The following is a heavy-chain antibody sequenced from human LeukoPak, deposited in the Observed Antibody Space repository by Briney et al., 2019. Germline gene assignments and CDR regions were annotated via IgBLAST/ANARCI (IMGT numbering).Heavy chain of an antibody. D-gene: IGHD3-16*01. CDR2: ISWDGGST. Sequence: PGGSLRLSCAASGFTFDDYTMHWVRQAPGKGLEWVSLISWDGGSTYYADSVKGRFTISRDNSKNSLYLQMNSLRTEDTALYYCAKGDDDHYYYMDVWGKGTTVTVSS. CDR3: AKGDDDHYYYMDV. V-gene: IGHV3-43*01. CDR1: GFTFDDYT. J-gene: IGHJ6*03.